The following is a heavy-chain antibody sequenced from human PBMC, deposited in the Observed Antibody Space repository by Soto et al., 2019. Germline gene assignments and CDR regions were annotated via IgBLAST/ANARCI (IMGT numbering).Heavy chain of an antibody. V-gene: IGHV3-30-3*01. CDR1: GFTFSSYA. CDR2: ISYDGSNK. CDR3: ARGGDSSGWYTGYYFDY. Sequence: QVQLVESGGGVVQPGRSLRLSCAASGFTFSSYAMHWVRQAPGKGLEWVAVISYDGSNKYYADSVKGRFTISRDNSKNTLYVQMNSLRAEDTAVYYCARGGDSSGWYTGYYFDYWGQGTLVTVSS. J-gene: IGHJ4*02. D-gene: IGHD6-19*01.